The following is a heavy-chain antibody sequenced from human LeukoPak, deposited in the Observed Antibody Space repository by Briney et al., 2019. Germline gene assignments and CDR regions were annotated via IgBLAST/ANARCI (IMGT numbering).Heavy chain of an antibody. CDR2: IYSGGST. Sequence: PGGSLRLSCAASGFTVSSNYMSWVRQAPGKGLEWVSVIYSGGSTYYADSVKGRFTISRDNSKNTLYLQMNSPRAEDTAVYYCARDLAGYFDYWGRGTLVTVSS. CDR1: GFTVSSNY. CDR3: ARDLAGYFDY. J-gene: IGHJ4*02. V-gene: IGHV3-66*02.